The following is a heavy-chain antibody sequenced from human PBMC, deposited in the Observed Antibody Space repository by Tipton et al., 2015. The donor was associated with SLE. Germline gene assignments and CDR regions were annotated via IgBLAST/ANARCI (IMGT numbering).Heavy chain of an antibody. J-gene: IGHJ3*02. D-gene: IGHD1-26*01. CDR2: MYYSGIT. Sequence: GLVKPSETLSLTCIVSGGSLNTGGYLWSWIRQSPGKGLEWIGYMYYSGITNYNPSLNSRVTISVDTSKNHFSLELKSVTAADSGVYYCARGPGSKSGEAFDIWGQGTMVTVSS. V-gene: IGHV4-61*03. CDR3: ARGPGSKSGEAFDI. CDR1: GGSLNTGGYL.